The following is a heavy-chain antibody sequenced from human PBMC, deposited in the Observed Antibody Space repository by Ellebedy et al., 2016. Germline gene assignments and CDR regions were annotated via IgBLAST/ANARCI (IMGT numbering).Heavy chain of an antibody. CDR1: GGSISSSSYY. CDR2: IYYSGST. J-gene: IGHJ3*02. D-gene: IGHD6-19*01. Sequence: SETLSLTCTVSGGSISSSSYYWGWIRQPPGKGLEWIGSIYYSGSTYYNPSLKSRVTISVDTSKNQFSLKLSSVTAADTAVYYCARRTNSGWPGHDAFDIWGQGTMVTVSS. V-gene: IGHV4-39*01. CDR3: ARRTNSGWPGHDAFDI.